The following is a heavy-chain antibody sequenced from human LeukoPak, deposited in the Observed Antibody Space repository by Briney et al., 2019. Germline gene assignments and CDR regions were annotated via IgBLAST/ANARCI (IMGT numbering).Heavy chain of an antibody. D-gene: IGHD4-17*01. Sequence: ASVKLSCKASGGTFSNYAISWVRQAPGQGLEWMGGIIPIFGTANYAQKFQGRVTITADEPTSTAYMELSSLRSEDTAVYYCARDGDDYGDPRPFDYWGQGTLVTVSS. V-gene: IGHV1-69*13. CDR1: GGTFSNYA. CDR2: IIPIFGTA. J-gene: IGHJ4*02. CDR3: ARDGDDYGDPRPFDY.